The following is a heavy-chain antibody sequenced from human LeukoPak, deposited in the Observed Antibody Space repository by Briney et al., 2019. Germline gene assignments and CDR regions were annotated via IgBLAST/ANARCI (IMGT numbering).Heavy chain of an antibody. CDR1: GFTFSNDD. CDR3: ARGRSSSAPTAEPLDY. Sequence: GGSLRLSCAASGFTFSNDDLNWVRQAPGKGLEWVSYISSSSSTIYYADSVKGRFTISRDNAKNSLYLQMNSLRAEDTAVYYCARGRSSSAPTAEPLDYWGQGTLVTVSS. CDR2: ISSSSSTI. J-gene: IGHJ4*02. D-gene: IGHD6-6*01. V-gene: IGHV3-48*01.